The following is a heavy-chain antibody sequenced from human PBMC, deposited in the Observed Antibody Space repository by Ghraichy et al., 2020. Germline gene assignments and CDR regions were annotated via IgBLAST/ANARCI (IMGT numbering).Heavy chain of an antibody. Sequence: SETLSLTCTVSGGSIKNYYWTWIRQPPGKGLEWIGYIYYSGSTNYNPSLKSRVTISVDTSKNQFSLKLNSVTAADTAVYYCARVITLYDILTGYGGMDVWGQGTTVTVSS. CDR2: IYYSGST. CDR3: ARVITLYDILTGYGGMDV. CDR1: GGSIKNYY. V-gene: IGHV4-59*01. J-gene: IGHJ6*02. D-gene: IGHD3-9*01.